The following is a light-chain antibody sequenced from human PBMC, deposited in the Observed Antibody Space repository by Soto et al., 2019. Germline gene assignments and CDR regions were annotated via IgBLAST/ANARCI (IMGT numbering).Light chain of an antibody. CDR1: QTITTY. CDR3: QQSFSTPAT. CDR2: AAS. V-gene: IGKV1-39*01. J-gene: IGKJ1*01. Sequence: DIPMTQSPSSLSASVGDSVTITCRASQTITTYLNWYQQKPGEAPTLLIYAASNLRSGVPSRFTGSGSGTDFTLTISSLQPENFATYYCQQSFSTPATFGQGTAVDVK.